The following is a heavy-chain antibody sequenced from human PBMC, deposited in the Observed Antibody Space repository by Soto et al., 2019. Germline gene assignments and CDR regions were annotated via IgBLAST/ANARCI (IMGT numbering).Heavy chain of an antibody. V-gene: IGHV1-18*01. J-gene: IGHJ2*01. CDR2: IRPLNGKT. D-gene: IGHD4-4*01. CDR3: ARDTDRYGYSYWFFDL. CDR1: GNTFTNHG. Sequence: QVQLVQSAAEVKKPGASVKVSCKASGNTFTNHGITWVRQAPGQGLEWMGWIRPLNGKTNYAQEFQGRFTMTTDTSTTTVYMQLTSLRSDDTAVYYCARDTDRYGYSYWFFDLWGRGTLVTVSS.